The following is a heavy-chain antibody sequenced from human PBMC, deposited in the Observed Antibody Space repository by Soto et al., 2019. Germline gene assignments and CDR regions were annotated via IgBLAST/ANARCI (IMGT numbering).Heavy chain of an antibody. J-gene: IGHJ4*02. V-gene: IGHV3-23*01. CDR2: ISGSDDST. D-gene: IGHD6-6*01. CDR3: AKRSSSSTCGC. CDR1: GFTFSSYA. Sequence: PGGSLRLSCAASGFTFSSYAMSWVRQAPGKGLEWVSVISGSDDSTYYADSVKGRFTISRDNSKNTLYLQMNSLRAEDTAVYYCAKRSSSSTCGCWGQGTLGTVSS.